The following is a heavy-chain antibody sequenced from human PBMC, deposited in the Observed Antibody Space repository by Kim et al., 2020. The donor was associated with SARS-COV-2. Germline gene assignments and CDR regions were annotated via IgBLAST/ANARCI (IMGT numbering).Heavy chain of an antibody. Sequence: SETLSLTCTVSGGSISSSSYYWGWIRQPPGKGLEWIGSIYYSGSTYYNPSLKSRVTISVDTSKNQFSLKLSSVTAADTAVYYCATPGSPPARPGYSSSRYVIYAFDIWGQGTMVTVSS. CDR3: ATPGSPPARPGYSSSRYVIYAFDI. V-gene: IGHV4-39*01. CDR2: IYYSGST. CDR1: GGSISSSSYY. D-gene: IGHD6-13*01. J-gene: IGHJ3*02.